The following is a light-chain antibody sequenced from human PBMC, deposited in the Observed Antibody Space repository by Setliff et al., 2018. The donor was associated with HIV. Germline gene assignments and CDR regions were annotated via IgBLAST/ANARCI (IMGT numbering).Light chain of an antibody. CDR1: RSDAGGYKY. CDR3: CSYAGSYTYV. V-gene: IGLV2-11*01. J-gene: IGLJ1*01. CDR2: DVS. Sequence: QSVMTQPRSVSGSPGQSVTISCTGTRSDAGGYKYVSWYQHHPDKAPKLIIYDVSKWPSGVPDRFSVSKSGITASLTISGLQAEDEADYYCCSYAGSYTYVFGTGTKV.